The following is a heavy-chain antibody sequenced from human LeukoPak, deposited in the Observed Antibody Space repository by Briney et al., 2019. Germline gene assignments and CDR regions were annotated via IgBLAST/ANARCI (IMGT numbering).Heavy chain of an antibody. Sequence: GRSLRLSCAASGFTFRSYGMHWVRQSPGKGLEWVTFISYEGSTEYYADSVKGRFTISRDNSKDTPYLQMNSLRAEDTAIYYCAKDRVGRTYFDSWGQGTLVTVPS. J-gene: IGHJ4*02. V-gene: IGHV3-30*18. CDR1: GFTFRSYG. CDR2: ISYEGSTE. CDR3: AKDRVGRTYFDS. D-gene: IGHD1-26*01.